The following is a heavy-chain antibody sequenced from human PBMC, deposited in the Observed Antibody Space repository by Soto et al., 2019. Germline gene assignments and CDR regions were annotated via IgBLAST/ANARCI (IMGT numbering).Heavy chain of an antibody. CDR3: ARGTLSTVTSAYYYYMGV. D-gene: IGHD4-17*01. Sequence: HTLSITDERRGDSVSSNSAAWNWKRQSPSRGLEWLGRTYYRSKWYNDYAVSVKSRITINPDTSKNQFSLQLNSVTPEDTAVYYCARGTLSTVTSAYYYYMGVWGKGTTVTVSS. CDR2: TYYRSKWYN. V-gene: IGHV6-1*01. J-gene: IGHJ6*03. CDR1: GDSVSSNSAA.